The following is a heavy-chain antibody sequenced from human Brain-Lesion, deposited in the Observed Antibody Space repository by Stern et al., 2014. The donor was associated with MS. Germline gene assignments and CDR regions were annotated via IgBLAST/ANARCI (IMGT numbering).Heavy chain of an antibody. V-gene: IGHV1-8*01. CDR1: GYTFSRYD. Sequence: QLVESGAEVKKPGASVKGSCKASGYTFSRYDITWVRQASGHGLEWMGWINPYSGNPGYAQKFKGRVSMTSDPSISTVYMELTSLTSDDTAVYFCARAVRNQLLSEYWGQGTLVTVSS. CDR3: ARAVRNQLLSEY. J-gene: IGHJ4*02. CDR2: INPYSGNP. D-gene: IGHD2-2*01.